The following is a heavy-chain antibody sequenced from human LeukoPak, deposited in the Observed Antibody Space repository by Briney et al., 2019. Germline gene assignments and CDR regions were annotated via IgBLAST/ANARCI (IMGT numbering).Heavy chain of an antibody. J-gene: IGHJ4*02. D-gene: IGHD4-23*01. CDR2: INSDGSST. CDR1: GFTFSSYW. CDR3: ARDLGLDYGGSQ. Sequence: PGGSLRLSCASSGFTFSSYWMHWVRQAPGKGLVWVSHINSDGSSTNYADPVKGRFTISRDNAKNTLYLQMNTLRAEDTAVYYCARDLGLDYGGSQWGQGTLVTVSS. V-gene: IGHV3-74*01.